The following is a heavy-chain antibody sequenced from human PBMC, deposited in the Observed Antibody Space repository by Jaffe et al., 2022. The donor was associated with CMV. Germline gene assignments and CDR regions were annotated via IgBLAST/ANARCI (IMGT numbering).Heavy chain of an antibody. V-gene: IGHV1-18*01. CDR3: ARDGSYSSGWRFDF. D-gene: IGHD6-19*01. CDR1: GYTFSNYG. J-gene: IGHJ4*02. CDR2: ISVENGHT. Sequence: QVQLVQSGAEVKRPGASVKISCKVSGYTFSNYGISWVRQAPGQGLEWMAWISVENGHTQYSQKLQGRVIMTTDTSTSTAYMELRGLTSDDTAMYYCARDGSYSSGWRFDFWGQGTLVTVSS.